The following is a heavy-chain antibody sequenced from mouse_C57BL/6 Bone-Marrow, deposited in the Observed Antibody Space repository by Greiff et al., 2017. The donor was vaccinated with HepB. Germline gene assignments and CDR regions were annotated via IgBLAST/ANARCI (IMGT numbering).Heavy chain of an antibody. Sequence: QVQLQQSGAELMKPGASVKLSCKATGYTFTGYWIEWVKQRPGHGLEWIGEILPASGSTNYHEKFKGKATFTADTSSNTAYIQLSRLTTEDTAIYYCAIPLYYFHYWGQGTTLTVSS. CDR2: ILPASGST. CDR1: GYTFTGYW. CDR3: AIPLYYFHY. V-gene: IGHV1-9*01. J-gene: IGHJ2*01. D-gene: IGHD6-1*01.